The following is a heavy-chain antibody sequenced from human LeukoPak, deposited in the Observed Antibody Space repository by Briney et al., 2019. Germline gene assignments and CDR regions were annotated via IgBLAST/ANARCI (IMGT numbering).Heavy chain of an antibody. CDR2: IYYSGNT. V-gene: IGHV4-59*05. J-gene: IGHJ4*02. Sequence: SETLFLTCTVSGGSISSYYWSWTRQPPGKELEWIGSIYYSGNTYYNPSLKSRVTISADTSKNQFSLKLSSVTAADTAVYYCATPGIAACLPLFDYWGQGILVTVSS. CDR3: ATPGIAACLPLFDY. D-gene: IGHD6-6*01. CDR1: GGSISSYY.